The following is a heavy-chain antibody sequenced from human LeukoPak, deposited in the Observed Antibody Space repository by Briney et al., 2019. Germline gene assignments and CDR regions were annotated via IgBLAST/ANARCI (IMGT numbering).Heavy chain of an antibody. Sequence: SETLSLTCAVSGYSISSGYYWGWIRQPPGKGLEWIGSIHHSGSTYYNPSLKSRVTISVDTSKNQFSLKLSSVTAADTAVYYCAREVPAAPAVRGPNDYWGQGTLVTVSS. CDR1: GYSISSGYY. CDR2: IHHSGST. CDR3: AREVPAAPAVRGPNDY. V-gene: IGHV4-38-2*02. D-gene: IGHD2-2*01. J-gene: IGHJ4*02.